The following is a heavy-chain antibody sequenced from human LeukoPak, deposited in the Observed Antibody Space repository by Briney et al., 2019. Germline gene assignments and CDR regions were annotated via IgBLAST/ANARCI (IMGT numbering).Heavy chain of an antibody. Sequence: GGSLRLSRAASGFTFSSDAMSWVRQAPGKGLEWVSVISGGGDTTFYSDSVKGRFTISRDNSKNTLYLQMNSLRAEDTAVYYCAKASTFGELNRPFDYWGQGTLVTVSS. J-gene: IGHJ4*02. D-gene: IGHD3-10*01. V-gene: IGHV3-23*01. CDR2: ISGGGDTT. CDR3: AKASTFGELNRPFDY. CDR1: GFTFSSDA.